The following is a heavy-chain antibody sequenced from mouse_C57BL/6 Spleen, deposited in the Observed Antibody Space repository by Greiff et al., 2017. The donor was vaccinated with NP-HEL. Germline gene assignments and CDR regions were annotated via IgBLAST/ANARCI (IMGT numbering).Heavy chain of an antibody. CDR1: GYTFTSYG. J-gene: IGHJ4*01. D-gene: IGHD1-1*01. V-gene: IGHV1-81*01. Sequence: VQLQQSGAELARPGASVKLSCKASGYTFTSYGISWVKQRTGQGLEWIGEIYPRSGNTYYNEKFKGKATLTADKSSSTAYMELRSLTSEDSAVYFCARVGYYGSSYGAMDYWGQGTSVTVSS. CDR2: IYPRSGNT. CDR3: ARVGYYGSSYGAMDY.